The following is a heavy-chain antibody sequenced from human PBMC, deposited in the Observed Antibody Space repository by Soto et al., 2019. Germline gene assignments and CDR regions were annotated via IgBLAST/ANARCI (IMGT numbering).Heavy chain of an antibody. D-gene: IGHD6-13*01. J-gene: IGHJ5*02. V-gene: IGHV1-2*02. CDR3: ARGYSSSWYWFDP. Sequence: ASVKVSCKASGYTFTGYYMHWVRQAPGQGLEWMGWINPNSGGTNYAQKFQGRVTMTRDMSISTAYMELSRLRSDDTAVYYCARGYSSSWYWFDPWGQGTLVTVSS. CDR1: GYTFTGYY. CDR2: INPNSGGT.